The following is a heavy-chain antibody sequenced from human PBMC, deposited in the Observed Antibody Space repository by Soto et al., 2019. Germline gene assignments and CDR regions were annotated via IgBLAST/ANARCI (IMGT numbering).Heavy chain of an antibody. Sequence: ASVKVSCKASGYTFTSYDINWVRQATGQGHEWMGWMNPNSGNTGYAQKFQGRVTMTRNTSISTAYMELSSLRSEDTAVYYCARDLLHCSSTSCYENWFDPWGQGTLVTVSS. V-gene: IGHV1-8*01. D-gene: IGHD2-2*01. CDR2: MNPNSGNT. CDR1: GYTFTSYD. CDR3: ARDLLHCSSTSCYENWFDP. J-gene: IGHJ5*02.